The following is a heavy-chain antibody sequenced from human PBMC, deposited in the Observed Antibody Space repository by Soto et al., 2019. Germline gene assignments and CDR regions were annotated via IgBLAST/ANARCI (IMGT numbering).Heavy chain of an antibody. CDR3: AESTRGSYFDY. V-gene: IGHV4-4*09. CDR1: GGSISSYY. J-gene: IGHJ4*02. Sequence: PSETLSLTCTVSGGSISSYYWSWIRQPPGKGLEWIGYIYHSGSTYYNPSLKSRVTISVDRSKNQFSLKLSSVTAADTAVYYCAESTRGSYFDYWGQGTLVTVPS. CDR2: IYHSGST. D-gene: IGHD2-15*01.